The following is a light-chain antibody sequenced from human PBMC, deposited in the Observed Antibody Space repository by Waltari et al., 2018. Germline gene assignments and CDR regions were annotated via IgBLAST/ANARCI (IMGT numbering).Light chain of an antibody. V-gene: IGLV3-1*01. CDR3: QALGTGAWV. CDR1: ILGNKY. J-gene: IGLJ3*02. Sequence: SYELTQPPSVSVSPGQTASITCSGDILGNKYASWYQQKPGQSPLLVIYQDTKRPSGIPERFSGSKSGNAATLTISGTHAMDEADYYCQALGTGAWVFGGGTKLTVL. CDR2: QDT.